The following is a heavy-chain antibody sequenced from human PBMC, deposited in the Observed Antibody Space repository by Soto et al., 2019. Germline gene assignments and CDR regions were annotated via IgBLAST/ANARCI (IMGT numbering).Heavy chain of an antibody. V-gene: IGHV3-30*03. CDR1: GFTFNTYG. J-gene: IGHJ6*02. CDR3: VRQAKLTTVTANVGYYHGLDV. CDR2: ISYDGSEK. Sequence: PGGSLILSCAASGFTFNTYGMHWVRQAPGKGLEWVAVISYDGSEKYYVDSVKGRFTISRDNSKNTLYLQMNSLRAEDTAVYYCVRQAKLTTVTANVGYYHGLDVWGQGNTVTVS. D-gene: IGHD4-4*01.